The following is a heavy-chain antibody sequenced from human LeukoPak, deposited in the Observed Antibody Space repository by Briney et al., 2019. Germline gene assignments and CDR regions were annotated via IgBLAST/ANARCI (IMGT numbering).Heavy chain of an antibody. D-gene: IGHD2-2*02. J-gene: IGHJ4*02. CDR1: GGSFSGYY. Sequence: SETLSLTCAVYGGSFSGYYWSWIRQPPGKGLEWIGEINHSGSTNYNPSLKSRVTISVDTSKNQFSLKLSSVTAADTAVYYCALECSSTSCYNDYWGQGTLVTVSS. CDR2: INHSGST. CDR3: ALECSSTSCYNDY. V-gene: IGHV4-34*01.